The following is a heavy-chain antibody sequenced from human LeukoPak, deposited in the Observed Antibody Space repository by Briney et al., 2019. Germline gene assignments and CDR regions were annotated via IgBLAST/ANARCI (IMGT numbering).Heavy chain of an antibody. CDR2: IYHSGNT. CDR1: GYSISTSYY. V-gene: IGHV4-38-2*02. Sequence: PSETLSLTCTVSGYSISTSYYWGWIRQPPGKGLEWIGSIYHSGNTYYNPSLKSRVTISVDTSKNQFSLKLSSVTAADTAVYYCARDLRPRHCTTNCYTFDYWGQGTLVTVSS. J-gene: IGHJ4*02. CDR3: ARDLRPRHCTTNCYTFDY. D-gene: IGHD2-8*01.